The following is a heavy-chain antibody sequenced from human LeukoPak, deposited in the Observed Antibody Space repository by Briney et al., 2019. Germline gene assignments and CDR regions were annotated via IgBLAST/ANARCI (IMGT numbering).Heavy chain of an antibody. J-gene: IGHJ4*02. CDR1: GFTFSDYY. CDR2: ITTSGKTI. D-gene: IGHD3-3*01. V-gene: IGHV3-11*01. Sequence: KPGGSLRLSCAASGFTFSDYYMSWIRQAPGKGLEWVSYITTSGKTIYYADSVKGRFTISRDNANNSLYLQMNSLRAEDTAVYYCARGVGIAGYWSEGTPYYFDYWGQGTLVTVSS. CDR3: ARGVGIAGYWSEGTPYYFDY.